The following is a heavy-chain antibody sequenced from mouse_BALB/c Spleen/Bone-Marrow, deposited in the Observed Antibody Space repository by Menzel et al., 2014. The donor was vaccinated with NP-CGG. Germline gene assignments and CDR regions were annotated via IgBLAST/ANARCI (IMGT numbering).Heavy chain of an antibody. CDR2: VNPNIGGT. CDR3: ARGRWYY. J-gene: IGHJ2*01. V-gene: IGHV1-22*01. D-gene: IGHD2-3*01. CDR1: GYTFTDYT. Sequence: EVQLVESGPELVKPRASVKISCKTSGYTFTDYTLHWVKQSRGKSLEWIGGVNPNIGGTSYNQKFKGKASLTVNKSSTTAYMELRSLTSEDSAVYYCARGRWYYWGQGTTLTASS.